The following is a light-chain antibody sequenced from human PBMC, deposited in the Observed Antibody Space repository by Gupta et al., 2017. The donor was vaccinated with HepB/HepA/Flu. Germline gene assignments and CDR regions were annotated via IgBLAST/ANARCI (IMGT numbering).Light chain of an antibody. V-gene: IGKV3-15*01. CDR1: QSVSSN. CDR3: QQYNNWRRWCS. Sequence: EIVMTQSPATLSVSPGERATLSCRASQSVSSNLAWYQQNPGQAPRLLIYVAATRATGIPARFSGSGSGTEFTLTISSRQAEDFSVYYCQQYNNWRRWCSFGQGTKLEIK. CDR2: VAA. J-gene: IGKJ2*04.